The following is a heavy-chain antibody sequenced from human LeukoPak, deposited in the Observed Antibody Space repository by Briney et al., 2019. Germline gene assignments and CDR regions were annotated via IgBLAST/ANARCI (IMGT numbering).Heavy chain of an antibody. CDR2: INPSSGNT. Sequence: ASGKVSCKASGDTFISYYIHWVRQAPGQGLEWMGLINPSSGNTPYAQQFQGRVTMPRDTSTSTVYMELSSLRSEDTAVYYCARHSLIGTTPFDYWGQGTLVTVPS. CDR1: GDTFISYY. V-gene: IGHV1-46*01. D-gene: IGHD1-20*01. J-gene: IGHJ4*02. CDR3: ARHSLIGTTPFDY.